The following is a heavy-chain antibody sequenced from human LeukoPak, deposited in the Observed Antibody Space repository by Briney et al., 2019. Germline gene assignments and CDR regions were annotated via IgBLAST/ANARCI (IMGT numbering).Heavy chain of an antibody. J-gene: IGHJ5*01. CDR3: ARGMAAAYDYNWFDS. Sequence: SETLSLTCTVSGGSISSYYWSWIRQPAGKGLEWIGRIYTSGSTNYNPSLKSRVTMSVDTSKNQFSLKLSSVTAADTAIYFCARGMAAAYDYNWFDSWGQGTLVTVSS. V-gene: IGHV4-4*07. CDR1: GGSISSYY. D-gene: IGHD5-12*01. CDR2: IYTSGST.